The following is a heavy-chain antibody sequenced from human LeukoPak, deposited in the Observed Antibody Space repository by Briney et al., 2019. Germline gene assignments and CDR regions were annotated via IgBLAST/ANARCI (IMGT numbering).Heavy chain of an antibody. J-gene: IGHJ4*02. CDR2: IYPSDSDT. Sequence: GESLKISCKGSGYIFTSHWIGWVRQMPEKRLEWMGIIYPSDSDTRYSPSFQDQVTISADKSNNTAYLQWSSLKASDTAMYYCVRLVAGRGQFDYGGQGTLVTVSS. CDR3: VRLVAGRGQFDY. D-gene: IGHD6-19*01. CDR1: GYIFTSHW. V-gene: IGHV5-51*01.